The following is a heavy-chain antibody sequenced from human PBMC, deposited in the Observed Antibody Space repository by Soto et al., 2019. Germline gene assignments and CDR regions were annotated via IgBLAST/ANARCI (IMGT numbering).Heavy chain of an antibody. CDR2: FFYGGKN. V-gene: IGHV4-39*01. CDR3: VRRHGLTIDAYY. Sequence: SETRSLTCTLSGGSISSSTYYWGWMRQPPGKGLEWIASFFYGGKNYYTPSLKSRVTISVDTSKNQFSLKLTSVTAADTAVYYCVRRHGLTIDAYYWGQGTLVT. D-gene: IGHD3-10*01. J-gene: IGHJ4*02. CDR1: GGSISSSTYY.